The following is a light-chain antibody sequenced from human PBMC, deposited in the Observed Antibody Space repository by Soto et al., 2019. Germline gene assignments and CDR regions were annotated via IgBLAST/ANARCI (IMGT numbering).Light chain of an antibody. CDR2: GAS. CDR1: QSVSSN. V-gene: IGKV3-15*01. Sequence: EIVMTQSPATLSVSPGERATLSCRASQSVSSNLAWYQQKPGQAPRLLIYGASTRATGVPARFSGSASGTEFTLTISSLQSEDLAVYFCQQFNKWPRTFGQGTKVEIK. CDR3: QQFNKWPRT. J-gene: IGKJ1*01.